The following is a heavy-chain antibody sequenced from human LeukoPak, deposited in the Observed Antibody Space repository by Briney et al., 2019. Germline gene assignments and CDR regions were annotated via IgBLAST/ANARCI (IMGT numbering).Heavy chain of an antibody. D-gene: IGHD6-13*01. J-gene: IGHJ5*02. CDR1: GFTFSSYG. Sequence: GRSLRLSCAASGFTFSSYGMHWVRQAPGKGLEWVAVIWYDGSNKYYADSVKGRFTISRDNSKNTLYLQMNSLRAEDTAVYYCARDRSLTWYYSSSGENWFDPWAREPWSPSPQ. V-gene: IGHV3-33*01. CDR3: ARDRSLTWYYSSSGENWFDP. CDR2: IWYDGSNK.